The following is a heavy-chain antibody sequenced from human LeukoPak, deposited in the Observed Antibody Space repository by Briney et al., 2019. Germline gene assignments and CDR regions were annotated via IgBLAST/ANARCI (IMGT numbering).Heavy chain of an antibody. J-gene: IGHJ6*02. V-gene: IGHV3-23*01. CDR2: ISGNGYNI. Sequence: PGGSLRLSCAASGFTFSDYAMSWVRQAPGKGLEWVSAISGNGYNIYYADSVKGRFTISRDNSKNTLFLQMYSLRAEDTALYYCAQVTCPGVSCPAYYYGMGVWGQGTTVTVSS. CDR3: AQVTCPGVSCPAYYYGMGV. CDR1: GFTFSDYA. D-gene: IGHD2-15*01.